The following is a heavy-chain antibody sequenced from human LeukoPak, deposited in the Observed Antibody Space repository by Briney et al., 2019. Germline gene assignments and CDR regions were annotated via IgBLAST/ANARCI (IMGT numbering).Heavy chain of an antibody. CDR1: GGSISSYY. CDR2: IYYSGST. V-gene: IGHV4-59*01. J-gene: IGHJ4*02. Sequence: SETLSLTCTVSGGSISSYYWSWIRQPPGKGLEWIGYIYYSGSTNYNPSLKSRVTISVDTSKNQFSLKLSSVTAADTAVYYCARVFMKRVPYFDYWGQGTLVTVSS. D-gene: IGHD3-16*01. CDR3: ARVFMKRVPYFDY.